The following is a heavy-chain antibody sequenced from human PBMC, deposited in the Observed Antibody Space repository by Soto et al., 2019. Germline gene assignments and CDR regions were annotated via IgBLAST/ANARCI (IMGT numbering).Heavy chain of an antibody. Sequence: SGPTLVNPTQTLTLTCTFSVFSLSTYGDAVGWIRQPPEKALEWLALIYWDDDKVYSPSLKSRLTITKDTSKNQVVLTMTNMDPVDTATYYCAHRTKRKRENCNGGQCQGVLFNCGKGNRGIVS. CDR3: AHRTKRKRENCNGGQCQGVLFN. CDR2: IYWDDDK. J-gene: IGHJ4*02. D-gene: IGHD2-15*01. V-gene: IGHV2-5*02. CDR1: VFSLSTYGDA.